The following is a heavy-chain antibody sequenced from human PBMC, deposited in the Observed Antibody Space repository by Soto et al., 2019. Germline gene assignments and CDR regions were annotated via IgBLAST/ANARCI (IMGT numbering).Heavy chain of an antibody. CDR1: GLTFSSYA. CDR3: AITFNWNYRVFDY. CDR2: ISGSGGST. J-gene: IGHJ4*02. D-gene: IGHD1-7*01. V-gene: IGHV3-23*01. Sequence: EVQLLESGGGLVQPGGSLRLPCEASGLTFSSYAMSWVPQAPGKGLEWVSAISGSGGSTYYADSVKGRFTISRDNSKNTLYLQMNSLRAEDTAVYYCAITFNWNYRVFDYWGQGTLVTVSS.